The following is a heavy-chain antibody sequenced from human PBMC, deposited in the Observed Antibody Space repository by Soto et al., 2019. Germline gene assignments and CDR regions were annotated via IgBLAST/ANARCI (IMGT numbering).Heavy chain of an antibody. D-gene: IGHD3-22*01. CDR3: AKEYDSSGYYYAANFDY. Sequence: HPGGSLRLSCAASGFTFSSYAMNWVRQAPGKGLEWVSVISGSGASTYYADSVKGRFTISRDNSKNTLHLQMNSLRAEDTAVYYCAKEYDSSGYYYAANFDYWGQGTLVTVSS. V-gene: IGHV3-23*01. CDR1: GFTFSSYA. J-gene: IGHJ4*02. CDR2: ISGSGAST.